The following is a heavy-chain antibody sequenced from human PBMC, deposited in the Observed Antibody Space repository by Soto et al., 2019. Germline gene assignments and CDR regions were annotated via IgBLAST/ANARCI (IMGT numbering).Heavy chain of an antibody. D-gene: IGHD3-3*01. CDR3: ASPARNYDFWSGYSFDI. J-gene: IGHJ3*02. V-gene: IGHV1-8*01. Sequence: QVQLVQSGAEVKKPGASVKVSCKASGYTFTSYDINWVRQATGQGLEWMGWMNPNSGNTGYAQKFQGRVTMTRNTSTSKAYMEMSSLRSEDTAVYYCASPARNYDFWSGYSFDIWGQGTMVTVSS. CDR1: GYTFTSYD. CDR2: MNPNSGNT.